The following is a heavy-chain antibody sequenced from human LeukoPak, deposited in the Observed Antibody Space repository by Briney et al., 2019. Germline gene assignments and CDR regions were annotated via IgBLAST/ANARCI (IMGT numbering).Heavy chain of an antibody. J-gene: IGHJ4*02. CDR1: GFTFSNYW. V-gene: IGHV3-74*03. CDR3: ATVFKGSSLQDY. Sequence: GGSLRLSCAASGFTFSNYWMYWVRQAPGRGLVWVSRIKMDERSAVYADSVKGRFIISRDNAKNTVYLQMNSLRADDTAVYYCATVFKGSSLQDYWGQGTLVTVSS. D-gene: IGHD3-10*01. CDR2: IKMDERSA.